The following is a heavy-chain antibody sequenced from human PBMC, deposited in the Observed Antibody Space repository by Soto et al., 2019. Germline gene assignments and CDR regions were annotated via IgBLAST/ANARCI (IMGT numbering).Heavy chain of an antibody. D-gene: IGHD1-7*01. CDR3: AGPRELTRISSSSGMDV. CDR1: GGTFSSYA. V-gene: IGHV1-69*14. Sequence: QVQLVQSGAEVKKPGSSVKVSCKASGGTFSSYAISWVRQAPGQGLEWMGGIIPIFGTANYAQKFQGRVPITAAKSTSTAYMELRSLRSEDTAVYYCAGPRELTRISSSSGMDVWGQGTTVTVSS. J-gene: IGHJ6*02. CDR2: IIPIFGTA.